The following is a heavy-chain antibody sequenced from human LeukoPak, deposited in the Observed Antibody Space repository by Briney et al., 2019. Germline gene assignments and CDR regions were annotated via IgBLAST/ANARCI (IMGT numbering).Heavy chain of an antibody. CDR2: INPNSGGT. J-gene: IGHJ6*03. V-gene: IGHV1-2*02. CDR1: GYSFTRYY. CDR3: ARGRRWLQLLYYYYYMDV. D-gene: IGHD5-24*01. Sequence: GASVKVSCKASGYSFTRYYMHWVRQAPGQGLEWMGWINPNSGGTNYAQKFQGRVTMTRDTSISTAYMELSRLRSDDTAVYYCARGRRWLQLLYYYYYMDVWGKGTTVTVSS.